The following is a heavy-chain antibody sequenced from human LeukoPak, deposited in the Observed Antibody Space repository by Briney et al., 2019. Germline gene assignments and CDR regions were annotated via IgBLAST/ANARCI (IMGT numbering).Heavy chain of an antibody. V-gene: IGHV4-34*01. D-gene: IGHD3-10*01. J-gene: IGHJ4*02. CDR1: GGSFSGYY. CDR3: ARGEGSGSYMSYFDY. Sequence: SETLSLTCAVYGGSFSGYYWSWIRQPPGKGLEWIGEINHSGTTNYNPSLESRVTISEDMSKNQFSLKLSSVSAAVTAFYYCARGEGSGSYMSYFDYWGQGALVTVSS. CDR2: INHSGTT.